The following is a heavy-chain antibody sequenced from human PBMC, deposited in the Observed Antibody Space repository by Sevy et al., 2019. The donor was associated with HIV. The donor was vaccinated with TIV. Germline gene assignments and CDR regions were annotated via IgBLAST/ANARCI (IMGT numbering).Heavy chain of an antibody. J-gene: IGHJ4*02. Sequence: GGSLRLSCAAFGFTVGDAWMSWVRQAPGKGLQWVGRIKSKTDSGTTDYVTPVKGRFTISRDDSKNTLYLQINSLKTEDTAVYYCTLEGLYCSGGTCYSEGSDSWGQGILVTVSS. V-gene: IGHV3-15*01. CDR1: GFTVGDAW. CDR3: TLEGLYCSGGTCYSEGSDS. D-gene: IGHD2-15*01. CDR2: IKSKTDSGTT.